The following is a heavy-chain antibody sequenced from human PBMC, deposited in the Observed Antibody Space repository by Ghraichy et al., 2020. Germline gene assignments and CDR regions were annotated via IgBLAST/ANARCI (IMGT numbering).Heavy chain of an antibody. V-gene: IGHV4-39*07. J-gene: IGHJ5*02. CDR3: ARLVLVKNWFDP. Sequence: SETLSLTCTVSGGSISSSSYYWGWIRQPPGKGLEWIGSIYYSGSTYYNPSLKSRVTISVDTSKNQFSLKLSSVTAADTAVYYCARLVLVKNWFDPWGQGTLVTVSS. D-gene: IGHD3-22*01. CDR1: GGSISSSSYY. CDR2: IYYSGST.